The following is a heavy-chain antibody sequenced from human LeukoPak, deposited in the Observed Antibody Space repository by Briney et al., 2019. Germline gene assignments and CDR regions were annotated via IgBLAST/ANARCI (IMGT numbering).Heavy chain of an antibody. D-gene: IGHD6-6*01. J-gene: IGHJ6*02. Sequence: ASVKVSCKASGGTFSSYAISWVRQAPGQGLEWMGGIIPIFGTANYAQKFQGRVTITADESTSTAYMELSSLRSEDTAVYYCARGRGEAARPNGMDVWGQGTTVTVSS. V-gene: IGHV1-69*01. CDR1: GGTFSSYA. CDR3: ARGRGEAARPNGMDV. CDR2: IIPIFGTA.